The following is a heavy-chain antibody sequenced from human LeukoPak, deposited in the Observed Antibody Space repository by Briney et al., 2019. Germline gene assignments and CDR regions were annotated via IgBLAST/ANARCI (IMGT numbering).Heavy chain of an antibody. J-gene: IGHJ4*02. CDR2: IYHSGST. D-gene: IGHD6-6*01. Sequence: PSETLSLTCAVSGGSISSGGYSWSWIRQPPGKGLEWIGYIYHSGSTYYNPSLKSRVTISVDRSKNQFSLKLSSVTAADTAVYYCAMGSSLFDYWGQGTLVTVSS. V-gene: IGHV4-30-2*01. CDR3: AMGSSLFDY. CDR1: GGSISSGGYS.